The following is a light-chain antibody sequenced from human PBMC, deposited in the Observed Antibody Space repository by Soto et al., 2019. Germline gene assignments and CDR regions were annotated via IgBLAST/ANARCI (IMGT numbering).Light chain of an antibody. Sequence: QSPLTQPPSVSGSPGQSVTISCTGTSSDVGSYNRVSWYQQPPGTAPKLMIYEVSNRPSGVPDRFSGSKSGNTASLTISGLQGEDEADYYGSSYTSSSTLVFGGGTKLTVL. V-gene: IGLV2-18*02. CDR1: SSDVGSYNR. CDR2: EVS. J-gene: IGLJ2*01. CDR3: SSYTSSSTLV.